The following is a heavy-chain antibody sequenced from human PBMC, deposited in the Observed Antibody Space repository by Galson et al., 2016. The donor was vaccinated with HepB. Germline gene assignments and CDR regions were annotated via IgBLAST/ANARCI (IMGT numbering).Heavy chain of an antibody. V-gene: IGHV5-10-1*01. CDR3: ARHPITMMIVGAFDF. J-gene: IGHJ4*02. D-gene: IGHD3-22*01. Sequence: KVSCKASGYTFSTYGMSWVRQMPGKGLEWMGRINPSDSYASYSPSFQGHVTISHDTSIPTAYLQWSSLKASDTAMYYCARHPITMMIVGAFDFWGQGTLVTVSS. CDR1: GYTFSTYG. CDR2: INPSDSYA.